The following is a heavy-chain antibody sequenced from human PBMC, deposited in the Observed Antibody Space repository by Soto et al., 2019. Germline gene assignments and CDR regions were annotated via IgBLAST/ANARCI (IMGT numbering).Heavy chain of an antibody. J-gene: IGHJ4*02. V-gene: IGHV3-23*01. D-gene: IGHD3-16*01. CDR3: EKSWGIDY. CDR1: SFTFIIYG. Sequence: RGSLRVSCATSSFTFIIYGMSWVRQAPGKGLELVSAISGSGGSTYYAEAVKGRFTISIDNSKNTLYLQMNSLRAEDTSVYYCEKSWGIDYWGQGTLVTVYS. CDR2: ISGSGGST.